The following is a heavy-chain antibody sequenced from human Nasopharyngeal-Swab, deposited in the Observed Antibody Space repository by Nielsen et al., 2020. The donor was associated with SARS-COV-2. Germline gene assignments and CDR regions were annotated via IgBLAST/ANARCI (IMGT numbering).Heavy chain of an antibody. V-gene: IGHV1-3*01. CDR2: INAGNGNT. CDR1: GYTFTSYA. CDR3: ARDDSRREYQLLSALNYYYEGMDV. J-gene: IGHJ6*02. D-gene: IGHD2-2*01. Sequence: ASVKVSCKASGYTFTSYAMHWVRQAPGQRLEWMGWINAGNGNTEYSQKFQGRVTITRDTSASTAYMELSSLRSEDTAVYYCARDDSRREYQLLSALNYYYEGMDVWGQGTMVTVSS.